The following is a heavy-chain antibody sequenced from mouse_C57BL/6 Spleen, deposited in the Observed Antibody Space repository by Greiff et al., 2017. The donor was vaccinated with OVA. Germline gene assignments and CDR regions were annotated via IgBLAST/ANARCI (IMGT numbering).Heavy chain of an antibody. CDR3: TRGRMGAMDY. CDR2: IDPETGGT. Sequence: VQLQQSGAELVRPGASVTLSCKASGYTFTDYEMHWVKQTPVHGLEWIGAIDPETGGTAYNQKFKGKAILTADKSSSTAYMELRSLTSEDSAGYYCTRGRMGAMDYWGQGTSVTVS. CDR1: GYTFTDYE. J-gene: IGHJ4*01. D-gene: IGHD2-3*01. V-gene: IGHV1-15*01.